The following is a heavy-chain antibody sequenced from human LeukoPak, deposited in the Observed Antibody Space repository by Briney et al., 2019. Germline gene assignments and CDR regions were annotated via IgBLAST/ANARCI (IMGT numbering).Heavy chain of an antibody. D-gene: IGHD3-22*01. J-gene: IGHJ4*02. CDR1: GFTFSSYW. CDR2: IKQDGSEK. V-gene: IGHV3-7*01. CDR3: ARVGPITMIVVTPYYFDY. Sequence: GGSLRLSCAASGFTFSSYWMSWVRQAPGEWLEWVANIKQDGSEKSYVDSVKGRFTISRDNAKNSLYLQMNSLRAEDTAVYYCARVGPITMIVVTPYYFDYWGQGTLDTVSS.